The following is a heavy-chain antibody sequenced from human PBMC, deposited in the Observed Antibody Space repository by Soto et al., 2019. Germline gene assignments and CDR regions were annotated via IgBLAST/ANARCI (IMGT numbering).Heavy chain of an antibody. CDR1: GYTFTSYY. D-gene: IGHD6-19*01. Sequence: VSVKVSCKASGYTFTSYYMYWVRQAPGQGLEWMGIINPSGGSTTYAQKFQGRVTMTRDTSTSTVYMELSRLRSDDTAVYYCARVGLSSGWYSGTNWGQGTQVTVSS. CDR3: ARVGLSSGWYSGTN. CDR2: INPSGGST. J-gene: IGHJ4*02. V-gene: IGHV1-46*01.